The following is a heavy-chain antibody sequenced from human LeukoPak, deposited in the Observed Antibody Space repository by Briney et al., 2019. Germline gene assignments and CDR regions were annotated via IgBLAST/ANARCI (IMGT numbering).Heavy chain of an antibody. V-gene: IGHV3-30-3*01. Sequence: GRSLRLSCAASGFTFSSYAMHWVRQAPGKGLEWVAVISYDGSNKYYADSVKGRFTISRDNSKNTLYLQMNSLRAEDTAVYYCARGSALGFDYWGQGTLVTVSS. D-gene: IGHD7-27*01. CDR1: GFTFSSYA. J-gene: IGHJ4*02. CDR3: ARGSALGFDY. CDR2: ISYDGSNK.